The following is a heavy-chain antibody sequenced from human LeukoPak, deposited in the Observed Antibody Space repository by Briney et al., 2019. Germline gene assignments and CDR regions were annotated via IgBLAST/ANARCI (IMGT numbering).Heavy chain of an antibody. V-gene: IGHV3-53*01. Sequence: PGGSLRLSCAASGFTVSSNYMSWVRQAPGKGLEWVSVIYSSGSTYYADSVKGRFTISRDNSKNTLYLQMNSLRAEDTAVYYCARGRYYDPYGMDVWGQGTTVTVSS. CDR2: IYSSGST. CDR1: GFTVSSNY. J-gene: IGHJ6*02. D-gene: IGHD3-22*01. CDR3: ARGRYYDPYGMDV.